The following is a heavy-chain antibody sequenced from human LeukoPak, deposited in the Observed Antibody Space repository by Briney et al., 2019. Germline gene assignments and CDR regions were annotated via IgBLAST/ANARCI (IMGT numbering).Heavy chain of an antibody. V-gene: IGHV3-23*01. CDR1: DFTFSSYA. D-gene: IGHD5-18*01. CDR2: ISGSGGST. J-gene: IGHJ4*02. CDR3: AKGRIVDTAYIA. Sequence: PGGSLRLSCAASDFTFSSYAMSWVRQAPGKGLEWVSAISGSGGSTYYADSVKGRFTISRDNSKNTLYLQMNSLRAEDTAVYYCAKGRIVDTAYIAWGQGTLVTVSS.